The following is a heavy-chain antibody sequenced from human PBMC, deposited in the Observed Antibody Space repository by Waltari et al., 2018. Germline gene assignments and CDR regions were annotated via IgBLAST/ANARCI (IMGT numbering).Heavy chain of an antibody. V-gene: IGHV4-59*01. CDR3: ARDGIAAAGQTYYYYGMDV. Sequence: QVQLQESGPGLVKPSETLSLTCTVSGGSISSYYRSWLRQPPGKGLEWIGYIYYSGSTNYNTSLKSRVTISVDTSKNQFSLKLSSVNAADTAVYYCARDGIAAAGQTYYYYGMDVWGQGTTVTVSS. J-gene: IGHJ6*02. CDR1: GGSISSYY. D-gene: IGHD6-13*01. CDR2: IYYSGST.